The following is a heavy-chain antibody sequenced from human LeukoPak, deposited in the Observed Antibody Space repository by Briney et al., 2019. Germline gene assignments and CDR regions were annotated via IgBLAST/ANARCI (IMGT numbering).Heavy chain of an antibody. V-gene: IGHV1-8*01. CDR1: GYTFTNYD. J-gene: IGHJ6*02. D-gene: IGHD6-19*01. CDR3: ARGKAGSGWTPSLGYYYYGMDV. Sequence: ASVTVSCMASGYTFTNYDINWVRQAPGQGLEWLGWMNPNSGNTGYAQKFQGRVTMTRNTSISTAYMELSSLRSEDTAVYYCARGKAGSGWTPSLGYYYYGMDVWGQGTTVTVSS. CDR2: MNPNSGNT.